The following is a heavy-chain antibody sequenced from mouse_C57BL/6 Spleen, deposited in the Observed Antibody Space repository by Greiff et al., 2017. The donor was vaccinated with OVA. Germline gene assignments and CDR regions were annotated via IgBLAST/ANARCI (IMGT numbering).Heavy chain of an antibody. CDR3: ARRGYGNPGYSEV. D-gene: IGHD2-10*02. J-gene: IGHJ1*03. Sequence: QVHVKQPGAELVKPGASVKLSCKASGYTFTSYWMQWVKQRPGQGLEWIGEIDPSDSYTNYNQKFKGKATLTVDTSSSTAYMQLSSLTSEDTAVYYCARRGYGNPGYSEVWGTGTTVTVSS. CDR1: GYTFTSYW. CDR2: IDPSDSYT. V-gene: IGHV1-50*01.